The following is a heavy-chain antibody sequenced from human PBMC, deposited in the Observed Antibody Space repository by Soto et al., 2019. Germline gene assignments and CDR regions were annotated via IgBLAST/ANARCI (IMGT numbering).Heavy chain of an antibody. CDR3: ARAKEAYSSGWYPFDY. V-gene: IGHV3-33*01. D-gene: IGHD6-19*01. J-gene: IGHJ4*02. CDR1: GFTFSSYG. Sequence: GGSLRLSCAASGFTFSSYGMHWVRQAPGKGLEWVAVIWYDGSNKYYADSVKGRFTTSRDNSKSTLYLQMNSLRAEDTAVYYCARAKEAYSSGWYPFDYWGQGTLVTVSS. CDR2: IWYDGSNK.